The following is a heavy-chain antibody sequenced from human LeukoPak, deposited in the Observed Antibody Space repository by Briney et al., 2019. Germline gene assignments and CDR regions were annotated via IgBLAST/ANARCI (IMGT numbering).Heavy chain of an antibody. CDR3: ARVKYYGSGSQYYFDY. CDR2: IYYSGST. Sequence: SETLSLTCTVSGGSISSSSYYWGWIRQPPGKGLEWIGSIYYSGSTYYNPSLKSRVTISVDTSKNQFSLKLSPVTAADTAVYYCARVKYYGSGSQYYFDYWGQGTLVTVSS. V-gene: IGHV4-39*01. D-gene: IGHD3-10*01. CDR1: GGSISSSSYY. J-gene: IGHJ4*02.